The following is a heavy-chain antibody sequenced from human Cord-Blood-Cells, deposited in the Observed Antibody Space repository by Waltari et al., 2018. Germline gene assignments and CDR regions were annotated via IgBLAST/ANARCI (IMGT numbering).Heavy chain of an antibody. V-gene: IGHV1-69*01. D-gene: IGHD6-19*01. CDR2: IIPIFGTA. CDR3: ASRGIAVALYYYYGMDV. CDR1: GGTFSSYA. Sequence: QVQLVQSGAEVKKPGSSVKVSCKASGGTFSSYAISWQRQAPGQGLEWMGGIIPIFGTANYAQKFQGRVTITADESTSTAYMELSSLRSEDTAVYYCASRGIAVALYYYYGMDVCGQGTTVTVSS. J-gene: IGHJ6*02.